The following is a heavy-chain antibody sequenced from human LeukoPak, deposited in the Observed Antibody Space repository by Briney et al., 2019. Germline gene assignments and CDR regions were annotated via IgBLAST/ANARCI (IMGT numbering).Heavy chain of an antibody. J-gene: IGHJ4*02. D-gene: IGHD2-2*01. CDR2: IYYSGNT. CDR1: GGSISSSSYY. Sequence: KTSETLSLTCTVSGGSISSSSYYWGWIRQPPGKGLEWIGSIYYSGNTHYNPSLKSRVTISVDTSENQFSLKLSSVTAADTAVYYCAGHGYCSSTSCREFDYWGQGTLVTVSS. V-gene: IGHV4-39*01. CDR3: AGHGYCSSTSCREFDY.